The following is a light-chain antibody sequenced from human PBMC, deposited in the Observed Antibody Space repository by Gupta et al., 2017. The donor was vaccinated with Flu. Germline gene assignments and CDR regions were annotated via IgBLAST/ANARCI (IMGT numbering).Light chain of an antibody. CDR1: SSSIGNNY. CDR3: GTWDSSLDARV. J-gene: IGLJ3*02. V-gene: IGLV1-51*01. CDR2: SNN. Sequence: QSVLTQSPSVSGTPGQKVTISCSGSSSSIGNNYVSWYQQLPGTAPKLLIYSNNKRPSGIPNRFSGSKSGTSATLAITGLQTGDEADYYCGTWDSSLDARVFGGGTKLTVL.